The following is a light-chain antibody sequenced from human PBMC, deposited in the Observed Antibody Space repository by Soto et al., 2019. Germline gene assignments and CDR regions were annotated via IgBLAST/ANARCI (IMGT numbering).Light chain of an antibody. CDR1: QSVSSSY. V-gene: IGKV3-20*01. J-gene: IGKJ1*01. CDR2: DIS. Sequence: EIVLTQSPGTLSLSPGERATLSCRTSQSVSSSYLAWYQQKPGQAPRLLIYDISSRATGIPDRFSGSGSGTDFTLTISRLEPEDFAVYYCQQYAGSVWTFGQGTKVEIK. CDR3: QQYAGSVWT.